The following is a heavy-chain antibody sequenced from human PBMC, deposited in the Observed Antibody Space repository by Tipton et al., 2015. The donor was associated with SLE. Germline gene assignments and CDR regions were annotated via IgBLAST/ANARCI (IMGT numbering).Heavy chain of an antibody. V-gene: IGHV3-43D*04. D-gene: IGHD4-17*01. J-gene: IGHJ2*01. CDR1: GFTFDDYA. Sequence: SLRLSCAASGFTFDDYAMHWVRQAPGKGLEWVSLISWDGGSTYYADSVKGRFTISRDNSKNSLYLQMNSLRAEDTALYYCAKDYGDYYWYFDLWGRGTLVTVSS. CDR3: AKDYGDYYWYFDL. CDR2: ISWDGGST.